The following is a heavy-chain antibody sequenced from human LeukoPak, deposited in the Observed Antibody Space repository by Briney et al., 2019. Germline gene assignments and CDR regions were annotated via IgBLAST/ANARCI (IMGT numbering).Heavy chain of an antibody. J-gene: IGHJ5*02. D-gene: IGHD3-3*01. V-gene: IGHV3-30*04. CDR1: GFTFSSYA. CDR2: ISYDGSNK. Sequence: PGGSLRLSCAASGFTFSSYAMHWVRQAPGKGLEWVAVISYDGSNKYYADSVKGRFTISRDNSKNTLYLQMNSLRAEDTAVYYCARGGIELDYDFDPWGQGTLVTVSS. CDR3: ARGGIELDYDFDP.